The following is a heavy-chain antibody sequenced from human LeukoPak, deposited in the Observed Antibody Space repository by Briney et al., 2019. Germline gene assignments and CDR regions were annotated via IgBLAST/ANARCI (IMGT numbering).Heavy chain of an antibody. Sequence: GRSLRLSCAASGFTFSSYGMHWVRQAPGKGLEWVAVISYDGSNKYYADSVKGRFTISRDNSKNTLYLQMNSLRAEDTAGYYCAKDADDSSGYYYPDYWGQGTLVTVSS. J-gene: IGHJ4*02. V-gene: IGHV3-30*18. CDR2: ISYDGSNK. CDR1: GFTFSSYG. CDR3: AKDADDSSGYYYPDY. D-gene: IGHD3-22*01.